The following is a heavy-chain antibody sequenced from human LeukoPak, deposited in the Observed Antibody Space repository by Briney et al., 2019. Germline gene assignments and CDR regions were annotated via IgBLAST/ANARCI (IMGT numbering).Heavy chain of an antibody. V-gene: IGHV3-30-3*01. CDR3: ARDRDWSVLYDASDI. Sequence: SGRSLRLSCAASGFTFSSYAMHWVRQAPGKGLEWVAVISYDGSNKYYADSVKGRFTISRDNSKNTLYLQMNSLRAEDTAVYYCARDRDWSVLYDASDIWGQGTMVTVSS. CDR2: ISYDGSNK. J-gene: IGHJ3*02. CDR1: GFTFSSYA. D-gene: IGHD3/OR15-3a*01.